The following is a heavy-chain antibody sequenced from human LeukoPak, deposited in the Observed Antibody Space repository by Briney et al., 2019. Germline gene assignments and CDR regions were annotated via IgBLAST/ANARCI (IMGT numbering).Heavy chain of an antibody. D-gene: IGHD2-15*01. J-gene: IGHJ4*02. CDR3: ARDYDFYCSGGSCYSPRRSDY. CDR2: IWYDGSNK. Sequence: GRSLRLSCAASGFTFSSYSMHWVRQAPGKGLEWVAVIWYDGSNKYYADSVKGRFTISRDNSKNTLYLQMNSLRAEDTAVYYCARDYDFYCSGGSCYSPRRSDYWGQGTLVTVSS. CDR1: GFTFSSYS. V-gene: IGHV3-33*01.